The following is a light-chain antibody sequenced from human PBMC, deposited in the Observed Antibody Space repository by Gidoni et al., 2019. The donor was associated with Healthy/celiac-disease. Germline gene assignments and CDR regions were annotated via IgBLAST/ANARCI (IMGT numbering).Light chain of an antibody. J-gene: IGLJ2*01. CDR3: SSYAGSNNVV. Sequence: QSALTQPPSASGSPAQSVTISCTGTSSDVGGYNYVSWYQQPPGKAPQLMIYEVSKRPAGFPARFSGSKSGNTASLTVSGLQAEDEADYYCSSYAGSNNVVFGGGTKLTVL. CDR1: SSDVGGYNY. V-gene: IGLV2-8*01. CDR2: EVS.